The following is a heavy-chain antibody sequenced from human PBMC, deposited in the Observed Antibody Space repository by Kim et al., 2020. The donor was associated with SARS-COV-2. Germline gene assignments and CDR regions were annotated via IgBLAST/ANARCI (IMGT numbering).Heavy chain of an antibody. J-gene: IGHJ5*02. CDR2: GCT. Sequence: GCTYYNPSLKSRVTISADTSKNQFSLKLSSVTVADTAMYYCARDQYAIDPWGQGTLVTVSS. CDR3: ARDQYAIDP. V-gene: IGHV4-31*02. D-gene: IGHD2-2*01.